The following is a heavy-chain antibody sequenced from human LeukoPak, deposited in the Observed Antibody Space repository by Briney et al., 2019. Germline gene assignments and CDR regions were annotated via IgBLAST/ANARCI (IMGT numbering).Heavy chain of an antibody. CDR3: ARCRPYYYYMDV. V-gene: IGHV1-2*02. J-gene: IGHJ6*03. CDR1: GYTFTGYY. CDR2: INPKSGGT. Sequence: GASVKVSCKASGYTFTGYYMHWVRQAPGQGLEWMGWINPKSGGTNYALKFQGRVTMTRDTSISTAYMELSRLRYDDTAVYYCARCRPYYYYMDVWGKGTTVTVSS.